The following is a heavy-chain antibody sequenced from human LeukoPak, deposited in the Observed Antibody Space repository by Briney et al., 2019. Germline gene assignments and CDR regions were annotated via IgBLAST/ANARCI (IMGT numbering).Heavy chain of an antibody. CDR1: GYTFTNYA. V-gene: IGHV1-3*01. CDR3: ARAPGWYVEYFQH. J-gene: IGHJ1*01. Sequence: ASVKVSCKASGYTFTNYAMHWVRQAPGQRLEWMGWINAGNGNTKYSQKFQGRVTTTRDTSASTAYMELSSLRSEDTALYYCARAPGWYVEYFQHWGQGTLVTVSS. D-gene: IGHD6-19*01. CDR2: INAGNGNT.